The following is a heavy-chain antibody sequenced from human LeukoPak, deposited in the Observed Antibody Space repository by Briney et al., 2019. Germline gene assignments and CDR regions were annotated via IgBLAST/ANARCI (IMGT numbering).Heavy chain of an antibody. CDR3: ARVNRIAVAPIHLDY. D-gene: IGHD6-19*01. J-gene: IGHJ4*02. Sequence: SETLSLTCTVSGGSISSYYWSWIRQPPGKGLEWIGYICYSGSTNYNPSLKSRVTISVDTSKNQFSLKLSSVTAADTAVYYCARVNRIAVAPIHLDYWGQGTLVTVSS. CDR2: ICYSGST. CDR1: GGSISSYY. V-gene: IGHV4-59*01.